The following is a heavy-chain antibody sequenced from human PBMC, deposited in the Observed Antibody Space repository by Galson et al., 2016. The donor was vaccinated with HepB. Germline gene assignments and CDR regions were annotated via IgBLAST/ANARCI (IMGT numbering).Heavy chain of an antibody. V-gene: IGHV4-61*08. Sequence: SETLSLTCTVSGGSVNSNDYYWTWIRQPPGKGLEWIGYIYYGGSTYYSPSLKSRVTISVDTSKNQFSLRLTSVTAADTAVYYCARDSSVGTTTFDYWGQGTLVTVSS. CDR1: GGSVNSNDYY. CDR2: IYYGGST. CDR3: ARDSSVGTTTFDY. J-gene: IGHJ4*02. D-gene: IGHD1-26*01.